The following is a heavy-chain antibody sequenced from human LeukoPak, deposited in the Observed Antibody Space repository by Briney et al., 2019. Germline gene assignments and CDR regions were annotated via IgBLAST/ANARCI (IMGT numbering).Heavy chain of an antibody. D-gene: IGHD3-22*01. CDR3: ARDRWGYYDSSGHYFDY. CDR1: GFTFSSYW. J-gene: IGHJ4*02. Sequence: GGTLRLSCAASGFTFSSYWMSWVRQAPGKGLEWVANIKQDGSEKYYVDSVKGRFTISRDNAKNSLYLQMNSLRAEDTAVYYCARDRWGYYDSSGHYFDYWGQGTLVTVSS. V-gene: IGHV3-7*01. CDR2: IKQDGSEK.